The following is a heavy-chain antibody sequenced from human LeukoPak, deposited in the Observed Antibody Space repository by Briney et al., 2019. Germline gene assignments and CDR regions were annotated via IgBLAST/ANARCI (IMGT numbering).Heavy chain of an antibody. CDR2: ISYDGSNK. D-gene: IGHD5-12*01. CDR3: AKDSNVVATITLFDY. J-gene: IGHJ4*02. CDR1: GFTFSSYG. V-gene: IGHV3-30*18. Sequence: PGGSLRLSCAASGFTFSSYGMHWVRQAPGKGLEWVAVISYDGSNKYYADSVKGRFTISRDNSKNTLYLQMNSLRAEDTAVYYCAKDSNVVATITLFDYWGQGTLVTVSS.